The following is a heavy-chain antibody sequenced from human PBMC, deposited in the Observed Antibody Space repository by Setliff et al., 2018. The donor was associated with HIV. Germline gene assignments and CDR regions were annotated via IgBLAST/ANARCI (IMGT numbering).Heavy chain of an antibody. Sequence: ASVKVSCKASGYTFTNYYMHWVRQAPGQGLEWMGWINPNSGGTNYAQKFQGRVTMTRDTSISTAYMELSSLTSEDTAVYYCARDNYDDYSRVQMDVWGKGTTVTVSS. CDR2: INPNSGGT. CDR3: ARDNYDDYSRVQMDV. J-gene: IGHJ6*04. V-gene: IGHV1-2*02. CDR1: GYTFTNYY. D-gene: IGHD4-17*01.